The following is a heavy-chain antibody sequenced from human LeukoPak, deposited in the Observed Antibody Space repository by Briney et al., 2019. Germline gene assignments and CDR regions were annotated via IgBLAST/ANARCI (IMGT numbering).Heavy chain of an antibody. V-gene: IGHV3-33*06. D-gene: IGHD3-3*01. Sequence: GGSLRLSCAASGFTYDTHGMHWVRQAPGKGLEWVAAIWFDGSVRHYSDAVKGRFTISRDNSLNTLYLQMNSLRVEDTAMYYCAKDTAIQFLEPAFWGQGTLVTVSS. CDR2: IWFDGSVR. CDR1: GFTYDTHG. CDR3: AKDTAIQFLEPAF. J-gene: IGHJ4*02.